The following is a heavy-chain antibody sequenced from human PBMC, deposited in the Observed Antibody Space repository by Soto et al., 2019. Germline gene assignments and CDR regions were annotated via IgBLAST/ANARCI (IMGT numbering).Heavy chain of an antibody. CDR2: IYYSGST. CDR1: GGSVSSGSYY. Sequence: SETLSLTCTVSGGSVSSGSYYWSWIRQPPGKGLEWIGYIYYSGSTNYNPSLKSRVTISVDTSKNQFSLKLSSVTAADTAVYYCARDRYDILAGYYLGYFDSWGQGTLVTV. CDR3: ARDRYDILAGYYLGYFDS. V-gene: IGHV4-61*01. J-gene: IGHJ4*02. D-gene: IGHD3-9*01.